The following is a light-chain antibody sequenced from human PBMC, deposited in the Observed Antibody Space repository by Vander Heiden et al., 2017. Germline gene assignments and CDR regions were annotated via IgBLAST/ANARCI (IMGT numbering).Light chain of an antibody. CDR1: QSVLYSSNNKNH. CDR2: WVS. V-gene: IGKV4-1*01. J-gene: IGKJ4*01. CDR3: QQDDSTPLT. Sequence: DIVMPQSPDSLAVSLGERATINCKSSQSVLYSSNNKNHLAWYQQKPGQPPKLLLYWVSTPESEVPDRFSGRGSGTDFTLTISSLQAEDVAVYYCQQDDSTPLTFGGGTKVEIK.